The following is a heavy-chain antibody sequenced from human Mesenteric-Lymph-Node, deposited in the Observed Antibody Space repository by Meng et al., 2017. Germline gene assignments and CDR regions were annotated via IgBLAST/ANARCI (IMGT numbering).Heavy chain of an antibody. J-gene: IGHJ4*02. CDR1: GSFVSRCSYH. V-gene: IGHV4-61*01. D-gene: IGHD4-17*01. Sequence: QRAGPRLVKPSETLSLTCTVCGSFVSRCSYHWSWIRQPPGKGLEWIGYIYYSGSPNYNPSLKSRVTISVDTSKNQFSLKLSSVTAADTAVYYCAREPYYGDEGIDYWGQGTLVTVSS. CDR3: AREPYYGDEGIDY. CDR2: IYYSGSP.